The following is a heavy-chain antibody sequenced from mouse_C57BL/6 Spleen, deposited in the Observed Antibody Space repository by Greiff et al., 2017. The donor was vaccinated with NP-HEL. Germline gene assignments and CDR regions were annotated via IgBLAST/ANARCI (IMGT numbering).Heavy chain of an antibody. V-gene: IGHV1-81*01. CDR3: ARRTAQADYFDY. CDR1: GYTFTSYG. J-gene: IGHJ2*01. Sequence: QVQLQQSGAELARPGASVKLSCKASGYTFTSYGISWVKQRTGQGLEWIGEIYPRSGNTYYNEKFKGKATLTADKSSSTAYMELLSLTSEDSAVYFCARRTAQADYFDYWGQGTTLTVSS. D-gene: IGHD3-2*02. CDR2: IYPRSGNT.